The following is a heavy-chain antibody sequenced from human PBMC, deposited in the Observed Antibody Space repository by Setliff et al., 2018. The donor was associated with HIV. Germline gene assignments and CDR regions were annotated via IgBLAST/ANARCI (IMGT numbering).Heavy chain of an antibody. D-gene: IGHD6-6*01. CDR1: GFTLSNTY. Sequence: GGSLRLSCAASGFTLSNTYMAWVRQAPGKRPEWVSTLYGSGDTYHAYSVKGRFTLSRDTSKNTMFLQMNSLRPEDTGVYYCVRDGKIGARLDYWGPGTQVTVSS. CDR2: LYGSGDT. V-gene: IGHV3-66*03. CDR3: VRDGKIGARLDY. J-gene: IGHJ4*02.